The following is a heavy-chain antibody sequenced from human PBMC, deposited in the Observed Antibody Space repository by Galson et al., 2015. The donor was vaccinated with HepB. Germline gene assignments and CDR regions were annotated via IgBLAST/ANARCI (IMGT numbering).Heavy chain of an antibody. CDR3: ATYLGSTGFYF. CDR2: LVPENGDT. CDR1: GYNLIELS. D-gene: IGHD3-9*01. V-gene: IGHV1-24*01. Sequence: SVKVSCKVSGYNLIELSIHWVRQAPGKGLEWMGNLVPENGDTLLAQKFEGRVRMTEDTSSDTTYMELSSLRSEDTGVYFCATYLGSTGFYFLGQGTIVTVSS. J-gene: IGHJ3*01.